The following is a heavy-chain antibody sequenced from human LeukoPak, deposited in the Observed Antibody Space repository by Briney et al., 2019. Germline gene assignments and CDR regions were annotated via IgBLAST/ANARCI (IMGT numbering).Heavy chain of an antibody. V-gene: IGHV3-21*01. CDR2: ISSSSSYI. J-gene: IGHJ3*02. Sequence: PGGSLRLSCAASGFTFSSYSMNWVRQAPGKGLEWVSSISSSSSYIYYADSVKGRFTISRDNAKNSLYLQMNSLRAEDTAVYYCARYVPKINTIFGVVINPRSDKDRSNDAFDIWGQGTMVTVSS. CDR3: ARYVPKINTIFGVVINPRSDKDRSNDAFDI. D-gene: IGHD3-3*01. CDR1: GFTFSSYS.